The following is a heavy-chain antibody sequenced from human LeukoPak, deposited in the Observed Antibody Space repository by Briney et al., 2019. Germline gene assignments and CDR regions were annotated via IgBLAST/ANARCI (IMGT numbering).Heavy chain of an antibody. J-gene: IGHJ6*02. CDR2: ISSTGSTI. V-gene: IGHV3-11*01. CDR3: ARVHGLQSPFYYGMDV. D-gene: IGHD5-24*01. CDR1: GFTFSDYY. Sequence: GGSLRLSCAASGFTFSDYYMSWIRQAPGKGLEWVSYISSTGSTIYYAESVKGRFSISRDNAKNSLYLQMNSLRAEDTAVYYCARVHGLQSPFYYGMDVWGQGTTVTVSS.